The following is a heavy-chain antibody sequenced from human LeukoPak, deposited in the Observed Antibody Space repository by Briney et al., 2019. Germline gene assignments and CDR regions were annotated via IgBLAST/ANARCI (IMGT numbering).Heavy chain of an antibody. V-gene: IGHV1-18*01. D-gene: IGHD3-22*01. J-gene: IGHJ5*02. CDR3: AKWNYDSGGYSNYFDP. CDR1: GYTFTNYG. Sequence: ASVKVSCKASGYTFTNYGISWVRQVPGQGLEWMGWISAYNGNTNYAQKFQGRVTTTTDTSTSTAYMELRSLRSDDTAVYFCAKWNYDSGGYSNYFDPWGQGTLVTVSS. CDR2: ISAYNGNT.